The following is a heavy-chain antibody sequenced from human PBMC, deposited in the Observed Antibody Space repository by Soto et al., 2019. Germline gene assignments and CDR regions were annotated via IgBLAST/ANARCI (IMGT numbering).Heavy chain of an antibody. J-gene: IGHJ6*03. CDR1: GGSISSYY. V-gene: IGHV4-59*08. CDR2: IYYSGST. CDR3: ARSQAGASVGYYYYMDV. D-gene: IGHD1-26*01. Sequence: SETLSLTCTVSGGSISSYYWSWIRQPSGKGLEWIGYIYYSGSTNYNPSLKSRVTISVDTSKNQFSLKLSSVTAADAAVYYCARSQAGASVGYYYYMDVWGKGTTVTVSS.